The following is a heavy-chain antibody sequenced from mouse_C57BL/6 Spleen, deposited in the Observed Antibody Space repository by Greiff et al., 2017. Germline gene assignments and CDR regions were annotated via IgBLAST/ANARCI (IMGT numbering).Heavy chain of an antibody. CDR1: GYAFTNYL. CDR2: INPGSGGT. J-gene: IGHJ4*01. D-gene: IGHD3-3*01. CDR3: ARGLGNYAMDY. V-gene: IGHV1-54*01. Sequence: QVQLQQSGAELVRPGTSVKVSCKASGYAFTNYLIEWVKQRPGQGLEWIGVINPGSGGTNYNEKFKGKATLTADKSSSTAYMQRSSLTSEDSAVYFCARGLGNYAMDYWGQGTSVTVSS.